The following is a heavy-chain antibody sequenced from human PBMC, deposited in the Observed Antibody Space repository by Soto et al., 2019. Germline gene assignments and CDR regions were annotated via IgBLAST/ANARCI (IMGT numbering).Heavy chain of an antibody. D-gene: IGHD6-13*01. Sequence: QVQLVQSGAEVKKSGSSVKVSCKASGGTFSSYAISWVRQAPGQGLEWMGGIIPIFGTANYAQKFQGRVKVTEDETTSTAYIELSSLRSEDTAVYYCARGTEIAAADLGYWGQGTLVTVSS. CDR1: GGTFSSYA. CDR3: ARGTEIAAADLGY. V-gene: IGHV1-69*01. CDR2: IIPIFGTA. J-gene: IGHJ4*02.